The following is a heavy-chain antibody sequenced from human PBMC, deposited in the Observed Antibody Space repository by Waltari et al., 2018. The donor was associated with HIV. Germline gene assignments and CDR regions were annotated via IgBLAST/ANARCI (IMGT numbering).Heavy chain of an antibody. V-gene: IGHV1-2*06. CDR1: GSASTAYY. J-gene: IGHJ4*02. D-gene: IGHD2-15*01. CDR2: INPISGST. CDR3: ARGESVAVSNIPPGYRFDF. Sequence: VQLVQSGAELKTPGASVEFSCRASGSASTAYYIHRVRQAPGQGLQRRGRINPISGSTNIPLTFQGRITMTRDTSSGAVFTELRGLKFNDTALYYCARGESVAVSNIPPGYRFDFWGQGTLITVSS.